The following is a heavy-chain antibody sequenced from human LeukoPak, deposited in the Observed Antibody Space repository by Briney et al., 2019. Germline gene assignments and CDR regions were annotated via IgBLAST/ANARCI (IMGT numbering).Heavy chain of an antibody. CDR3: ARVPYYYDSSVYAFDI. V-gene: IGHV4-34*01. CDR2: INHSGST. Sequence: PSETLSLTCAVYGRSFSGYYWSWIRQPPGKGLEWIGEINHSGSTNYNPFLKSRVTISVDTSKNQFSLKLSSVTAADTAVYYCARVPYYYDSSVYAFDIWGQGTMVTVSS. CDR1: GRSFSGYY. J-gene: IGHJ3*02. D-gene: IGHD3-22*01.